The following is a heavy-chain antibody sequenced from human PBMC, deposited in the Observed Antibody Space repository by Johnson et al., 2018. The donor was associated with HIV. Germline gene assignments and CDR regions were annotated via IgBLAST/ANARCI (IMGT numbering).Heavy chain of an antibody. CDR3: TTGQLGGASDI. D-gene: IGHD6-13*01. CDR2: IKRKIEGEAT. Sequence: VQLVESGGGVVQRGGSLRLSCEASGFTFSNVWMSWVRQAPGKGLEWVGRIKRKIEGEATDYAAPVKGRFTISRDDSKNTLFLQMSSLKTDDTAVYYCTTGQLGGASDIWGQGTMVTVSS. CDR1: GFTFSNVW. V-gene: IGHV3-15*01. J-gene: IGHJ3*02.